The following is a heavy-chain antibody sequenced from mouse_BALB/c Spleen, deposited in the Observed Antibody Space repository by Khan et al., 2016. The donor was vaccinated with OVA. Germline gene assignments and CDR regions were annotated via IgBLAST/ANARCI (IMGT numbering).Heavy chain of an antibody. CDR1: GFDFSRYW. D-gene: IGHD2-2*01. Sequence: EVQLQESGGGLVQPGGSLKLSCAASGFDFSRYWMSWVRQAPGKGLEWIGEINPDSSTINYTPSLKDKFIISRDNAKNTLYLQMSKARSEDTALYYCARGLRRYYYAMDYWGQGTSVTVSS. CDR2: INPDSSTI. V-gene: IGHV4-1*02. CDR3: ARGLRRYYYAMDY. J-gene: IGHJ4*01.